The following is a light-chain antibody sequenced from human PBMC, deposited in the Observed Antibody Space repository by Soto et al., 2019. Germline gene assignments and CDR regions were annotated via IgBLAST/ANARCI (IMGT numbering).Light chain of an antibody. J-gene: IGKJ1*01. CDR2: GAS. CDR1: QSISSR. V-gene: IGKV1-39*01. Sequence: DIQMTQSPSSLSASVGDRVIITCRASQSISSRLNWYQQKPGSAPKLLIYGASTLESGVPSRFTGSGSGTDFTLTVSSLQVEDFATYYCQQTDTIPRTFVQGTKVDVK. CDR3: QQTDTIPRT.